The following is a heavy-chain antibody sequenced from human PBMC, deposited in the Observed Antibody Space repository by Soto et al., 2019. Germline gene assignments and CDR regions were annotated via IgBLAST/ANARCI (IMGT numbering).Heavy chain of an antibody. J-gene: IGHJ4*02. CDR3: AKPRLGITPSLFDH. D-gene: IGHD1-20*01. CDR1: GFIFSDNG. Sequence: GGSLRLSCAASGFIFSDNGMHWVRQAPGKGLEWVAFISYDGYNKYYADSVKGRFTVSRDHSSNTLYLEMNSLRPEDTAFYFCAKPRLGITPSLFDHWGQGTLVTVSS. V-gene: IGHV3-30*18. CDR2: ISYDGYNK.